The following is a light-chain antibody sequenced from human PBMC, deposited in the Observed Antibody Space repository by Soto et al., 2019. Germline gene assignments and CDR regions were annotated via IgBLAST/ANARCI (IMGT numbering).Light chain of an antibody. J-gene: IGKJ1*01. CDR3: QQYNNWWT. CDR1: QSVSSN. V-gene: IGKV3-15*01. Sequence: EIVMTQSPATLSVSPGERATLSCRASQSVSSNLAWYQQKPGQAPMLLIYGASTRATGIPARFSGSGSGTEFTLTISSLQSEDFAVYYCQQYNNWWTFGHGTKVQIK. CDR2: GAS.